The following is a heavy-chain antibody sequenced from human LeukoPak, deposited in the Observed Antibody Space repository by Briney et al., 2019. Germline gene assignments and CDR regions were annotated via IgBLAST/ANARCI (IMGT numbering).Heavy chain of an antibody. CDR1: GGSISSDY. D-gene: IGHD6-19*01. Sequence: SETLSLTCTVSGGSISSDYWSWIRQPPGKGLEWIGYIYYSGSTYYNPSLKSRVTISVDTSKNQFSLKLSSVTAADTAVYYCARHAVIAVASDYWGQGTLVTVSS. V-gene: IGHV4-59*08. J-gene: IGHJ4*02. CDR3: ARHAVIAVASDY. CDR2: IYYSGST.